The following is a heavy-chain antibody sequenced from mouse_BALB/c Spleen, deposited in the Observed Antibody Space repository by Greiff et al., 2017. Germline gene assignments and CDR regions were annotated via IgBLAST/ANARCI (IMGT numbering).Heavy chain of an antibody. CDR3: NTMITTTGVFDY. CDR2: IDPENGDT. V-gene: IGHV14-4*02. J-gene: IGHJ2*01. Sequence: EVQRVESGAELVRSGASVKLSCTASGFNIKDYYMHWVKQRPEQGLEWIGWIDPENGDTEYAPKFQGKATMTADTSSNTAYLQLSSLTSEDTAVYYCNTMITTTGVFDYWGQGTTLTVSS. CDR1: GFNIKDYY. D-gene: IGHD2-4*01.